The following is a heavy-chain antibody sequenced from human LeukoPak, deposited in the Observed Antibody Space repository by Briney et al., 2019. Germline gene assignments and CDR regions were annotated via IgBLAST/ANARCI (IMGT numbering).Heavy chain of an antibody. CDR2: ISGSGGST. J-gene: IGHJ4*02. D-gene: IGHD4-17*01. CDR3: AKQVPDYGDYVGVDY. Sequence: GMFLRFSAAATGSTSRIYTKGLVFQSPVGWLFPVLPISGSGGSTYYADSVKGRFTISRDNSKNTLYLQMNSLRAEDTAVYYCAKQVPDYGDYVGVDYWGQGTLVTVSS. V-gene: IGHV3-23*01. CDR1: GSTSRIYT.